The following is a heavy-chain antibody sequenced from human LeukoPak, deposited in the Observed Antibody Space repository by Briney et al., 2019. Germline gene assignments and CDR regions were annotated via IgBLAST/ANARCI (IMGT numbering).Heavy chain of an antibody. CDR1: VGSISSSSYY. CDR3: ASRPRGDLRFSGVRRSLDY. V-gene: IGHV4-39*07. J-gene: IGHJ4*02. CDR2: IYYSGST. D-gene: IGHD3-3*01. Sequence: PSETLSLTCTVSVGSISSSSYYCGWIRQPPGKGLEWIGSIYYSGSTYYNPSLKSRITISVDTSKDQFSLKLNSVTAADTAVYYCASRPRGDLRFSGVRRSLDYWGQGTLVTVSS.